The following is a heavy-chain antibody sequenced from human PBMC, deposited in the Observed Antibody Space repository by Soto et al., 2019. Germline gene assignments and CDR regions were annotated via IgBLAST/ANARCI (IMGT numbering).Heavy chain of an antibody. D-gene: IGHD2-2*01. J-gene: IGHJ5*02. CDR3: ARGRYCSSTTCYAGKDWFDP. CDR1: GFTFSNYW. V-gene: IGHV3-74*01. CDR2: INSDGSST. Sequence: GGSLRLSCAASGFTFSNYWMHWVRQAPGKGLVWVSRINSDGSSTDYADSVKGRFTISRDNAKNTLYLQMNSLRVEDTAVYYCARGRYCSSTTCYAGKDWFDPWGQGTLVTVSS.